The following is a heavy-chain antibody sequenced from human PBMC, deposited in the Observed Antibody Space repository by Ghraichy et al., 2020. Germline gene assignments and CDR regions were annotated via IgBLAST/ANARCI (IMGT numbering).Heavy chain of an antibody. Sequence: SQTLSLTCAISGDSVSSNSAAWNWIRQSPSRGLEWLGRTYYRFKWSNDYAVSVKSRITINPDTSKNQFSLQLNSVTPEDTAVYYCARDALGGHTFGYEGFDYWGQGTLVTVSS. J-gene: IGHJ4*02. D-gene: IGHD5-18*01. V-gene: IGHV6-1*01. CDR3: ARDALGGHTFGYEGFDY. CDR2: TYYRFKWSN. CDR1: GDSVSSNSAA.